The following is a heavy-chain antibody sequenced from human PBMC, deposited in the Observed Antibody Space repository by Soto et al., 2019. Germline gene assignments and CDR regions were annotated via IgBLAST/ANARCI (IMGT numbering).Heavy chain of an antibody. CDR2: IYYSGST. CDR3: ARDWAYYDILTGYYPGSYYYYGMDV. Sequence: SETLSLTCTVSGGTFSSGDYYWSWNRQPPGKGLEWIGYIYYSGSTYYNPSLKSRVTISVDTSKNQFSLKLSSVTAADTAVYYCARDWAYYDILTGYYPGSYYYYGMDVWGQGTTVTVSS. J-gene: IGHJ6*02. D-gene: IGHD3-9*01. V-gene: IGHV4-30-4*01. CDR1: GGTFSSGDYY.